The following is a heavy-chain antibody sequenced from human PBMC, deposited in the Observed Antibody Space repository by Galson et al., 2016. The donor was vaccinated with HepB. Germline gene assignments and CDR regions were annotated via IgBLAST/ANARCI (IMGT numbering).Heavy chain of an antibody. CDR1: GASISSHY. CDR3: ATIESGRRFVES. V-gene: IGHV4-59*11. J-gene: IGHJ4*02. CDR2: IHYSGTT. D-gene: IGHD3-3*01. Sequence: SETLSLTCSVSGASISSHYWSWIRQAPGKGPEWIGYIHYSGTTNYKSSLESRLPISIDTSKTQLSLKRTSVTAADTAVYFCATIESGRRFVESWGQGILVTVSS.